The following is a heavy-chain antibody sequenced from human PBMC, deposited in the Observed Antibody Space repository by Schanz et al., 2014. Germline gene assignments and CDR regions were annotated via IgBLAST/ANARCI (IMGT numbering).Heavy chain of an antibody. V-gene: IGHV3-23*04. CDR2: LTGSGGGT. CDR1: GITLSGYG. D-gene: IGHD3-22*01. CDR3: AKQHGVIQQVSDY. Sequence: VQLVESGGGVVQPGRSLRLSCAASGITLSGYGLHWVRQAPGKGPEWVSSLTGSGGGTYYADSVKGRFTISRDNSENTLYLQMNSLRAEDTAVYYCAKQHGVIQQVSDYWGQGTLVTVSS. J-gene: IGHJ4*02.